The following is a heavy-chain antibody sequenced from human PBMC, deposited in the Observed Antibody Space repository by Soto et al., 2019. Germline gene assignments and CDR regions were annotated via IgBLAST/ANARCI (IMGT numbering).Heavy chain of an antibody. D-gene: IGHD6-6*01. CDR1: GFTFSSYS. V-gene: IGHV3-21*01. J-gene: IGHJ3*02. CDR3: ARDRAARHYDAFDI. CDR2: ISSSSSYI. Sequence: GGSLRLSCAASGFTFSSYSMNWVRQAPGKGLEWVSSISSSSSYIYYADSVKGRFTISRDNAKNSLYLQMNSLRAEDTAVYYCARDRAARHYDAFDIWGQVTMVTVSS.